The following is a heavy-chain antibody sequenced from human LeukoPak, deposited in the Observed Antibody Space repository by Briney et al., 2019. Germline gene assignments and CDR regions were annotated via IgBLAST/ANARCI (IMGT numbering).Heavy chain of an antibody. CDR2: INHSGST. CDR1: GGSFSGYY. V-gene: IGHV4-34*01. J-gene: IGHJ4*02. Sequence: SETLSLTCAVYGGSFSGYYWSWIRQPPGKGLGWIGEINHSGSTNYNPSLKRRVTISVDTSKNHFSLNLGSVTAADTAVYYCARRSYNSPFRYWGQGTPVTVSS. D-gene: IGHD5-24*01. CDR3: ARRSYNSPFRY.